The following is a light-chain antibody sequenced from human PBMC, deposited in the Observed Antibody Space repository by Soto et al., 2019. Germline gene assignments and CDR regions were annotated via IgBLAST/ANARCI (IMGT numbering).Light chain of an antibody. J-gene: IGKJ2*01. V-gene: IGKV3-15*01. Sequence: EIVMTQSPATLSVSPGERATLSCRASQSVSTNLAWYQQNHGQAPRLLIYGASTRATGIPARFSGSGSGTEFTLTISSLQSEDFAVYYCQQYNIWPQRFGRGTKLEIE. CDR2: GAS. CDR1: QSVSTN. CDR3: QQYNIWPQR.